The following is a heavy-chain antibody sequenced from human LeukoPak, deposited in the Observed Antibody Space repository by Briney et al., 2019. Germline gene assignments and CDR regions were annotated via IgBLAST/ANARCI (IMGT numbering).Heavy chain of an antibody. CDR3: AKDRVGAILYFDY. V-gene: IGHV3-23*01. J-gene: IGHJ4*02. CDR2: ITGSGNT. CDR1: GFIFTNYA. D-gene: IGHD1-26*01. Sequence: PGGSLRLSCAASGFIFTNYAMSWVRQAPGKGLEWVSAITGSGNTYYADSVKGRFSISRDNSKNTLYLQMSSLRVEDTALYYCAKDRVGAILYFDYWGQGTLVTVSS.